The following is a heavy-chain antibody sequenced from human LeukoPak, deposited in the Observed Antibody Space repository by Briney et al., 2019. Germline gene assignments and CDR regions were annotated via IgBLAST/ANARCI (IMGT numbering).Heavy chain of an antibody. J-gene: IGHJ4*02. CDR1: GGSFSGYY. CDR2: INHSGST. CDR3: ARASSESYDILTGYSVVTFDY. Sequence: SETLSLTCAVYGGSFSGYYWSWIRQPPGKGLEWIGEINHSGSTNYNPSLKSRVTISVDTSKNQFSLKLSSVTAADTAVYYCARASSESYDILTGYSVVTFDYWGQGTLVTVSS. D-gene: IGHD3-9*01. V-gene: IGHV4-34*01.